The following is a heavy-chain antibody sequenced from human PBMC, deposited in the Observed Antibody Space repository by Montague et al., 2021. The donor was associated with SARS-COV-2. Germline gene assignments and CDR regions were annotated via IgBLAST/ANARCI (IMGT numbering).Heavy chain of an antibody. Sequence: SLRLSCAASGFTFSNIWMSWVRQAPGKGLEWVANIKPDESEKNYVDSVKGRFSISRDNAKNSLYLQMDNLRAEDTAIYYCAKNGGAHGLDVWGQGTSVSDSS. CDR1: GFTFSNIW. D-gene: IGHD4-23*01. CDR2: IKPDESEK. CDR3: AKNGGAHGLDV. V-gene: IGHV3-7*01. J-gene: IGHJ6*02.